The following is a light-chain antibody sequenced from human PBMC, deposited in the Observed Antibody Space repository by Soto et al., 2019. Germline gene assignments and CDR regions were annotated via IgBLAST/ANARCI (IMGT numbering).Light chain of an antibody. CDR1: QSVSSSY. Sequence: EIVLTQSPGTLSLSPGERATLSCRASQSVSSSYLAWYQQKPGQAPRLVIYGASTRASGIPARFSGSGSETEITLTISSLQSEDFAVYYCQQYNNWPWTFGQGTKVDIK. CDR3: QQYNNWPWT. CDR2: GAS. J-gene: IGKJ1*01. V-gene: IGKV3-15*01.